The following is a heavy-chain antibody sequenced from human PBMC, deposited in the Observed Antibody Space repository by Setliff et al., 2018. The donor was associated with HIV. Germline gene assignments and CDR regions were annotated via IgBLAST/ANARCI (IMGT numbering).Heavy chain of an antibody. D-gene: IGHD2-15*01. Sequence: SETLSLTCYVTDDPISSYYWSWVRQPAGKGLEWIGRLYVSGDTNYNPSPKSRVTMSLDTSKKHFSLNLKSVTAADTAVYYCALTGHRLLRGYMDVWGKGTTVTVS. CDR2: LYVSGDT. CDR3: ALTGHRLLRGYMDV. J-gene: IGHJ6*03. V-gene: IGHV4-4*07. CDR1: DDPISSYY.